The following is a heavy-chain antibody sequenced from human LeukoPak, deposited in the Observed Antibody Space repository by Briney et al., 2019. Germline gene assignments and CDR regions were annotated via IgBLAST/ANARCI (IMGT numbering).Heavy chain of an antibody. Sequence: GGSLRLSCAASGFTFSSYSMNWVRQAPGKGLEWVSSISSSSSYIYYADSVRGRFTISRDNAKNSLYLQMNSLRAEDTAVYYCARVQWERRNDYWGQGTLVTVSS. CDR2: ISSSSSYI. J-gene: IGHJ4*02. CDR3: ARVQWERRNDY. V-gene: IGHV3-21*06. CDR1: GFTFSSYS. D-gene: IGHD1-26*01.